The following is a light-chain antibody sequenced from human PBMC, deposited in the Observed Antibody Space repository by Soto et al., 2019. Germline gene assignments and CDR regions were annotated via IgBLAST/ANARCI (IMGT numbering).Light chain of an antibody. CDR1: SGHSNYV. J-gene: IGLJ2*01. CDR3: QTWDTGIRV. Sequence: QSVLTQSPSASASLGASVKLTCTLSSGHSNYVIAWHQQQPEKGPRYLMKLNSDGSHSKGDGIPDRFSGSSSGAERYLPISSLQSEDEADYYCQTWDTGIRVFGGGTKLTFL. CDR2: LNSDGSH. V-gene: IGLV4-69*01.